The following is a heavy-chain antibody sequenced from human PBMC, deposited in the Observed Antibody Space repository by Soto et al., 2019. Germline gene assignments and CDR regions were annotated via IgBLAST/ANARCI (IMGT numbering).Heavy chain of an antibody. CDR1: GYTFTSYY. CDR2: INPSGGST. D-gene: IGHD3-3*01. J-gene: IGHJ6*02. V-gene: IGHV1-46*01. Sequence: ASVKVSCKASGYTFTSYYMHWVRQAPGQGLEWMGIINPSGGSTSYAQKFQGRVTMTRDTSTSTAYMELSSLRSEDTAVYYCARGRAFLYDFWSGYYVGMDVWGQGTTVTLSS. CDR3: ARGRAFLYDFWSGYYVGMDV.